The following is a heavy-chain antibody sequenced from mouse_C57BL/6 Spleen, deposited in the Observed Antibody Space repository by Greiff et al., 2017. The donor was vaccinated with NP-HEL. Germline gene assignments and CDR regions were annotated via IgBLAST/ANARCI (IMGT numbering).Heavy chain of an antibody. J-gene: IGHJ3*01. CDR3: AEGTYMGTTEGPWFAY. Sequence: QVQLQQPGAELVKPGASVKLSCKASGYTFTSYWMHWVKQRPGQGLEWIGMIHPNSGSTNYNEKLKSRATLTVDKSSSTAYLQLSSPTSEDSAVYYGAEGTYMGTTEGPWFAYWGQGTLVTVSA. V-gene: IGHV1-64*01. CDR1: GYTFTSYW. D-gene: IGHD2-14*01. CDR2: IHPNSGST.